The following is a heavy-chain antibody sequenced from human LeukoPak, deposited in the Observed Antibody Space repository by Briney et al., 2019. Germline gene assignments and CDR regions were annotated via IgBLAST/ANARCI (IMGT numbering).Heavy chain of an antibody. CDR1: GGSISSSSYY. J-gene: IGHJ4*02. D-gene: IGHD5-18*01. CDR2: IYYSGST. CDR3: ARHVSESGGIQLWLHQFDY. V-gene: IGHV4-39*01. Sequence: PSETLSLTCTVSGGSISSSSYYWGWIRQPPGTGLEWIGSIYYSGSTYYNPSLKSRVTISVDTSKNQFSLKLSSVTAADTAVYYCARHVSESGGIQLWLHQFDYWGQGTLVTVSS.